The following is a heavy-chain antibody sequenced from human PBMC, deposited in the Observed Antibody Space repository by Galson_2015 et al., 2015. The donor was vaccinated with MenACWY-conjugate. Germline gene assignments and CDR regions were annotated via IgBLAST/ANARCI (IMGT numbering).Heavy chain of an antibody. CDR3: AKDVYMDV. Sequence: SLRLSCAVSGFTFRQYAMSWVRQAPGTGLEWVAIISDSGAATHYIDSVKGRFTISRDNSKNTLYLQMSRLRAGDTALYYCAKDVYMDVWGKGTTVSVSS. J-gene: IGHJ6*03. V-gene: IGHV3-23*01. CDR1: GFTFRQYA. CDR2: ISDSGAAT.